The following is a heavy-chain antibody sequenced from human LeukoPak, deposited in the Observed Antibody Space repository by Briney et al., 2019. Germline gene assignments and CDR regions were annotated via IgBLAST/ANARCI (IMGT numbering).Heavy chain of an antibody. J-gene: IGHJ4*02. D-gene: IGHD1-26*01. CDR2: IHHSGAT. CDR3: ATLLLEGATRRAGGY. V-gene: IGHV4-38-2*01. Sequence: PSETLSLTCAVSGYSISSGYYWGWIRQPPGKGLEWIGSIHHSGATYYNPSLNSRVIISVDTSKNQFSLKMNSVTAADTAVYYCATLLLEGATRRAGGYWGQGILVTVSS. CDR1: GYSISSGYY.